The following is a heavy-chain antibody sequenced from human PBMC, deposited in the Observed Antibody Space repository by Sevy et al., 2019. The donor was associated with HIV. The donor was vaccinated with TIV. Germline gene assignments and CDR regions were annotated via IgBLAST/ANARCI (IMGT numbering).Heavy chain of an antibody. CDR2: IYTSGST. V-gene: IGHV4-61*02. CDR3: AGRIAVAAFDY. CDR1: GGSFSSSSYY. D-gene: IGHD6-19*01. Sequence: SETLSLTSTVSGGSFSSSSYYWNWIRQPAGRGLEWIGRIYTSGSTNYNPSLKSRVTMSVDTSKNQFSLKLSSVTAADTAVYYCAGRIAVAAFDYWGQGNLVTVSS. J-gene: IGHJ4*02.